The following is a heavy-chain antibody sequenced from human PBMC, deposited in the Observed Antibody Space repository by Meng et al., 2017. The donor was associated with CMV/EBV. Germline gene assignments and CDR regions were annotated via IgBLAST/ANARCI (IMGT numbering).Heavy chain of an antibody. CDR2: LSPYSGYT. CDR1: GYTFNSYD. D-gene: IGHD1-26*01. J-gene: IGHJ4*02. CDR3: ARGKVGAAVNFDY. Sequence: ASVKVSCKASGYTFNSYDITWVRQAPGQGLEWMGWLSPYSGYTNYAQRLQGRVTMTTDTSASTAYMELRSLRSDDTAVYYCARGKVGAAVNFDYWGQGTLVTVSS. V-gene: IGHV1-18*01.